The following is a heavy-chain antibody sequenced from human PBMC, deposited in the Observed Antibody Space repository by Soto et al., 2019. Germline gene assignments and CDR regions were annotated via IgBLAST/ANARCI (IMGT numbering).Heavy chain of an antibody. CDR3: ARDRKVKGLLGFEDI. D-gene: IGHD3-10*01. CDR1: GFTFSSYS. Sequence: PVGSLRLSCAASGFTFSSYSMNWVRQALGKGLEWVSYISSSSSTIYYADSVKGRFTISRDNAKNSLYLQMNSLRAEDTAVYYCARDRKVKGLLGFEDIWGQGTMVTVSS. CDR2: ISSSSSTI. J-gene: IGHJ3*02. V-gene: IGHV3-48*01.